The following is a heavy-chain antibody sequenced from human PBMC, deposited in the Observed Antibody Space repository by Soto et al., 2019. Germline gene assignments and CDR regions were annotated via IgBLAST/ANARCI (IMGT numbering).Heavy chain of an antibody. V-gene: IGHV3-30*18. Sequence: GSLRLSCAASGFTFSSYGMHWVRQAPGKGLEWVAVISYDGSDKYYADSVKGRFTISRDNSNNTLYLQMDSLRAEDTAVYYCAKGLVVATTYFLHWSLGT. CDR2: ISYDGSDK. D-gene: IGHD2-15*01. CDR1: GFTFSSYG. CDR3: AKGLVVATTYFLH. J-gene: IGHJ1*01.